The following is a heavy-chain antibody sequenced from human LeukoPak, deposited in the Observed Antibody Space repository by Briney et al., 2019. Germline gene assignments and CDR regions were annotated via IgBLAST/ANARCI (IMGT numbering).Heavy chain of an antibody. Sequence: GESLKISCKASGYMITTYWIGWVRQMPRKGQEWRGFIYPGDAETRDNPSFQSHVTISANNSITTAYLQWSSLKASDTAMYYCARRGECSSRWYVDYWGEGTLVTVSS. CDR3: ARRGECSSRWYVDY. J-gene: IGHJ4*02. CDR2: IYPGDAET. V-gene: IGHV5-51*01. CDR1: GYMITTYW. D-gene: IGHD6-13*01.